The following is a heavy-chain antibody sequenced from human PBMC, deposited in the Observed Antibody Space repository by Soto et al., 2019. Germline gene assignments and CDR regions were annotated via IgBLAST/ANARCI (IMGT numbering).Heavy chain of an antibody. J-gene: IGHJ5*02. D-gene: IGHD1-1*01. CDR3: ARGVYNWNDGGRGNWFDP. CDR1: GGTFSSYA. V-gene: IGHV1-69*12. CDR2: IIPIFGTA. Sequence: QVQLVQSGAEVKKPGCSVKVSCKASGGTFSSYAISWVRQAPGQGLEWMGGIIPIFGTANYAQKFQGRVTITADEYTITAYMELSSLRSEDTAVYYCARGVYNWNDGGRGNWFDPWGQGTLVTVSS.